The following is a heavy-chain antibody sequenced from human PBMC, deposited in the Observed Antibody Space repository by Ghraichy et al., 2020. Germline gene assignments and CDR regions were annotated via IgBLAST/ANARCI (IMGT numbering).Heavy chain of an antibody. Sequence: GESLNISCAASGFTFSSYGMHWVRQAPGKGLEWVAFIRYDGSNKYYADSVKGRFTISRDNSKNTLYLQMNSLRAEDTAVYYCAKDYLMLVGANWFDPWGQGTLVTVSS. D-gene: IGHD6-6*01. J-gene: IGHJ5*02. V-gene: IGHV3-30*02. CDR3: AKDYLMLVGANWFDP. CDR2: IRYDGSNK. CDR1: GFTFSSYG.